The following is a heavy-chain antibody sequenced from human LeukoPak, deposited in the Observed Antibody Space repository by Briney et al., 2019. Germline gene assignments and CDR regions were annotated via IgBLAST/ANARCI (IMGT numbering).Heavy chain of an antibody. D-gene: IGHD1-26*01. CDR2: INPSGGST. J-gene: IGHJ4*02. CDR3: ARDREWELLGYFDY. Sequence: ASVKVSCKASGYTFSSYAMNWVRQAPGQGLEWMGIINPSGGSTSYAQKFQGRVTMTRDTSTSTVYMELSSLRSEDTAVYYCARDREWELLGYFDYWGQGTLVTVSS. V-gene: IGHV1-46*01. CDR1: GYTFSSYA.